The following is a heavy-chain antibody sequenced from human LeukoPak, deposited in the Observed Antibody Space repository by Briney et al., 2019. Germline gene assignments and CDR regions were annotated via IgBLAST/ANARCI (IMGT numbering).Heavy chain of an antibody. CDR2: IIPIFGTA. CDR3: TRHSLVAVANFDY. D-gene: IGHD6-19*01. Sequence: SVKVSCKASGGTFSSYAISWVRQAPGQGLEWMGRIIPIFGTANYAQKFQGRVTITTDESTSTAYMELSSLRSENTAVYYCTRHSLVAVANFDYWGQGTLVTVSS. CDR1: GGTFSSYA. J-gene: IGHJ4*02. V-gene: IGHV1-69*05.